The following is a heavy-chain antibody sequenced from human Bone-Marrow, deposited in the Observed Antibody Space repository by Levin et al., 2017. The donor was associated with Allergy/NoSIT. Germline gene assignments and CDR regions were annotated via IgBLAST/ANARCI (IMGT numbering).Heavy chain of an antibody. CDR2: IHSSGSI. Sequence: SQTLSLTCTVSGGSTNNSYCSWIRQPAGKGLEWIGRIHSSGSINYSPSLKSRVTMSVDTSTNHCSLRLTSVTAADAAIYYCARGNNGWVDFDSWGQGTLVAVSS. J-gene: IGHJ4*02. CDR3: ARGNNGWVDFDS. CDR1: GGSTNNSY. V-gene: IGHV4-4*07. D-gene: IGHD1/OR15-1a*01.